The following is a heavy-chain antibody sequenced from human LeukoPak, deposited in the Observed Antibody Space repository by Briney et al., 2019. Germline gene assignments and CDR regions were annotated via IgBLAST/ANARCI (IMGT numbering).Heavy chain of an antibody. CDR1: GYTFTSYG. CDR3: ARDYRHDILRGVISD. Sequence: ASVKVSCKASGYTFTSYGISWVRQAPGQGLEWMGWISAYNGNTNYAQKLQGRVTMTTDTSTSTAYMELRSLRSDDTALYYCARDYRHDILRGVISDWGQGTLVTVSS. D-gene: IGHD3-10*01. V-gene: IGHV1-18*01. J-gene: IGHJ4*02. CDR2: ISAYNGNT.